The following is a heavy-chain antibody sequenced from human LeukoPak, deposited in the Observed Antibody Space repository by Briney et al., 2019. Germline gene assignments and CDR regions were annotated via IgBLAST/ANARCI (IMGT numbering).Heavy chain of an antibody. D-gene: IGHD5/OR15-5a*01. Sequence: PSETLSLTCTVSGVSFSSDYWSWIRLPPGKGLEWISYIYYSGSSNYNPSLKSRVTMSVDMTKMQLSLKLTAVTDADTAVYYCARRLRQNLIDTWGQGTLVTVSS. CDR2: IYYSGSS. J-gene: IGHJ5*02. V-gene: IGHV4-59*12. CDR1: GVSFSSDY. CDR3: ARRLRQNLIDT.